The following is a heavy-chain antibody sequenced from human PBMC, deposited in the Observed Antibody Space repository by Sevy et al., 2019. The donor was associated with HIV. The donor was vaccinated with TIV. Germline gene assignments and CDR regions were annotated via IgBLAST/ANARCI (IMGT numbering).Heavy chain of an antibody. CDR1: GFTFSSYA. Sequence: GGSLRLSCAASGFTFSSYAMHRVRQAPGKGLEWVAVISYDGSNKYYAGSVKGRFTISRDNSKNTLYLQMNSLRAEDTAVYYCARQGDYDSSGYYYGSGFDIWGQGTMVTVSS. J-gene: IGHJ3*02. V-gene: IGHV3-30-3*01. D-gene: IGHD3-22*01. CDR2: ISYDGSNK. CDR3: ARQGDYDSSGYYYGSGFDI.